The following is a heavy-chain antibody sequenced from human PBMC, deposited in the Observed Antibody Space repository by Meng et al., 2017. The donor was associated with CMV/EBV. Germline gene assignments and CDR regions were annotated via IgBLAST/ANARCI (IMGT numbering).Heavy chain of an antibody. Sequence: LKISCAASGFTFSSYAMHWVRQAPGKGLEWVAVISYDGSNKYYADSVKGRFTISRDNSKNTLYLQMNSLRAEDTAVYYCAGSQYEYFQHWGQGTLVTVSS. J-gene: IGHJ1*01. CDR2: ISYDGSNK. V-gene: IGHV3-30*04. CDR1: GFTFSSYA. CDR3: AGSQYEYFQH.